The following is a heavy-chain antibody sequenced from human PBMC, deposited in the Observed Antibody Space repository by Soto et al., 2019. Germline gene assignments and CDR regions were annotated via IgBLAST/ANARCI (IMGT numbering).Heavy chain of an antibody. D-gene: IGHD6-19*01. CDR1: GFTFSSYA. J-gene: IGHJ4*02. Sequence: PGGSLRLSCAASGFTFSSYAMSWVRQAPGKGLEWVSAISGSGGSTYYADSVKGRFTISRDSSKNTLYLQMNSLRAEDTAVYYCAKVGSGSGWTWYFDYWGQGTLVTVSS. CDR3: AKVGSGSGWTWYFDY. V-gene: IGHV3-23*01. CDR2: ISGSGGST.